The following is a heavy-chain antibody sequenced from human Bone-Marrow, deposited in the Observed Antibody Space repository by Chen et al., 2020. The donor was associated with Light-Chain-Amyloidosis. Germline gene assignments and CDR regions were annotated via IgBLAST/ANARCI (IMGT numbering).Heavy chain of an antibody. Sequence: EVQLLESGGGLVQPGGSLRLSCAASGFTFSSYAMSWVRQAPGKGLECVSAISGSGGSTYYADSVKGRFTISRDNSKNTLYLQMNSLRAEDTAVYYCAKDRGYYDSSGYPATYFDYWGQGTLVTVSS. CDR2: ISGSGGST. D-gene: IGHD3-22*01. J-gene: IGHJ4*02. CDR1: GFTFSSYA. V-gene: IGHV3-23*01. CDR3: AKDRGYYDSSGYPATYFDY.